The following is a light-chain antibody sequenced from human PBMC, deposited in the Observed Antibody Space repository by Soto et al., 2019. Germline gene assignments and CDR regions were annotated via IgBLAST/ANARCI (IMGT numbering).Light chain of an antibody. V-gene: IGLV2-14*01. J-gene: IGLJ2*01. Sequence: QSALTQPASVSGSPGQSITISCSGTRGDVGSSNYVSWYQQHPGKAPKLMIYEISKRPSGVSNRFSGSKSGNTASLTISGLQAEDEADYYCAPYISSMTVLFGGGTKVTVL. CDR1: RGDVGSSNY. CDR3: APYISSMTVL. CDR2: EIS.